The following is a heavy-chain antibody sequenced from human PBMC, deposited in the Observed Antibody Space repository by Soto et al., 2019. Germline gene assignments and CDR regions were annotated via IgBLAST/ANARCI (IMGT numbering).Heavy chain of an antibody. CDR3: ARTGYCTNGVCYPSFDY. V-gene: IGHV1-69*01. J-gene: IGHJ4*02. CDR2: IIPIFGTA. D-gene: IGHD2-8*01. CDR1: GVTFSSYA. Sequence: QVQLVQSGAEVKKPGSSVKVSCKASGVTFSSYAISWVRQAPGQGLEWVGGIIPIFGTANYAQKFQGRVTITADESTSPAYMALSSLRSELKAVYYCARTGYCTNGVCYPSFDYWGQGTLVTVSS.